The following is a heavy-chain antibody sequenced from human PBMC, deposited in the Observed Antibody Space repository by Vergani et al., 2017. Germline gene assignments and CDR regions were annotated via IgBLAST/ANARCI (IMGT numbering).Heavy chain of an antibody. CDR2: ISSSSSYI. V-gene: IGHV3-21*01. D-gene: IGHD2-21*01. CDR1: GFTFSSYS. Sequence: EVQLVESGGGLVKPGGSLRLSCAASGFTFSSYSMNWVRQAPGKGLEWVSSISSSSSYIYYADSVKGRFTISRDNAKNSLYLQVNSLRAEDTAVYYCARDLTYYCGGYCYPDWGQGTLVTVSS. J-gene: IGHJ4*02. CDR3: ARDLTYYCGGYCYPD.